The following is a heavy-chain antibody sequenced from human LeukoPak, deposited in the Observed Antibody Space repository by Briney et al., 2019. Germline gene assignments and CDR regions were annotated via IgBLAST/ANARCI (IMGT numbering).Heavy chain of an antibody. Sequence: SETLSLTCTVSGGSISSYYWSWIRQPPGKGLEWIGYIYYSGSTNYNPSLKSRVTISVDTSKNQFSLRLSSVTAADTAVYYCARAPRKDYYYGMAVWGKGATVTGSS. CDR1: GGSISSYY. CDR2: IYYSGST. J-gene: IGHJ6*04. V-gene: IGHV4-59*01. CDR3: ARAPRKDYYYGMAV.